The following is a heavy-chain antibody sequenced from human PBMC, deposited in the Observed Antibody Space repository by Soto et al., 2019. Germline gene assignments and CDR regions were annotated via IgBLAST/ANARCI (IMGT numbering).Heavy chain of an antibody. D-gene: IGHD3-10*01. CDR2: IIPILGIA. Sequence: QVQLVQSGAEVKKPGSSVKVSCKASGGTFSSYTISWVRQAPGQGLEWMGRIIPILGIANYAQKFQGRVTTTADKSTSTAYMELSSLRYEDTAVYYCARGGSGSYPDYWGQGTLVTVSS. CDR3: ARGGSGSYPDY. J-gene: IGHJ4*02. CDR1: GGTFSSYT. V-gene: IGHV1-69*02.